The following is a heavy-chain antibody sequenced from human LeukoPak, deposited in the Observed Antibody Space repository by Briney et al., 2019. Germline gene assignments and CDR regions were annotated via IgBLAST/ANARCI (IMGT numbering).Heavy chain of an antibody. D-gene: IGHD5-18*01. Sequence: GGSLRLSCAASGFTFSSYEMNWVRQAPGKGLEWVSYISNSGSIIYYEDSVKGRFTISRDNAKNSLYLQMNSLRADDTAVYYCARDSGYSYGYDYWGQGTLVTVSS. CDR1: GFTFSSYE. CDR2: ISNSGSII. CDR3: ARDSGYSYGYDY. J-gene: IGHJ4*02. V-gene: IGHV3-48*03.